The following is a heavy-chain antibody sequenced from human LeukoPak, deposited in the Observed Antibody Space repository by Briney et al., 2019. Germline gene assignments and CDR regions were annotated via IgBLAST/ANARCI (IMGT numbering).Heavy chain of an antibody. CDR3: ARGRKGYCSSTSCYTRSWFDP. Sequence: KPSETLSLTCTVSGGSISSYYWSWIRQPPGKGLEWIGYIYYSGSTNYNPSLKSRVTISVDTSKNQFSLKLSSVTAADTAVYYCARGRKGYCSSTSCYTRSWFDPWGQGTLVTVSS. CDR2: IYYSGST. D-gene: IGHD2-2*02. V-gene: IGHV4-59*01. CDR1: GGSISSYY. J-gene: IGHJ5*02.